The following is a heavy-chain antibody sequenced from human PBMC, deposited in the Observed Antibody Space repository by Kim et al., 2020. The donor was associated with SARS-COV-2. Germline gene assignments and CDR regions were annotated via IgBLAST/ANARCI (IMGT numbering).Heavy chain of an antibody. Sequence: QKFQGRVTMTRDTSISTAYMELSRLRSDDTAVYYCARVRDSSGSFYYFDYWGQGTLVTVSS. V-gene: IGHV1-2*02. CDR3: ARVRDSSGSFYYFDY. D-gene: IGHD3-22*01. J-gene: IGHJ4*02.